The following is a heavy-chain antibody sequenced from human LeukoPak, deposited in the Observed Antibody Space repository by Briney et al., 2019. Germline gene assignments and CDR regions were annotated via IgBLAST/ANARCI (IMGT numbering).Heavy chain of an antibody. D-gene: IGHD6-19*01. V-gene: IGHV6-1*01. CDR1: GDSVSSINGA. Sequence: SQTLSLTCDISGDSVSSINGAWNWIRQSPSRSLEWLGRTYYRSKWYNEYAESMKGRMTITPDTSNNRFSLQLNSVTPDDTAVYYCARDLANTGWYTFDYWGQGTLVTVSS. J-gene: IGHJ4*02. CDR2: TYYRSKWYN. CDR3: ARDLANTGWYTFDY.